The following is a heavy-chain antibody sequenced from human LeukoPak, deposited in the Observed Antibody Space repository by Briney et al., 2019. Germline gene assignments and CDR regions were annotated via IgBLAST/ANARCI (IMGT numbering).Heavy chain of an antibody. CDR1: GYTFTSYG. CDR3: ATTYYYDRWGRAFDI. Sequence: ASVKVSCKASGYTFTSYGISWVRQAPGQGLEWMGGIIPIFGTAKYAQKFQGRVTITADESTSTAYMELSSLRSEDTAVYYCATTYYYDRWGRAFDIWGQGTMVTVSS. D-gene: IGHD3-22*01. CDR2: IIPIFGTA. J-gene: IGHJ3*02. V-gene: IGHV1-69*13.